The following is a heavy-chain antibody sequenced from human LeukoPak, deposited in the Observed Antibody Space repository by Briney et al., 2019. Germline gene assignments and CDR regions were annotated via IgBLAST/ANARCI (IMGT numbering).Heavy chain of an antibody. V-gene: IGHV3-64*01. CDR1: GFTLSSYW. J-gene: IGHJ3*02. CDR2: ISENGGRT. CDR3: ARDGVGGWAFDI. Sequence: GGSLRLSCVASGFTLSSYWMHWVRQAPGKGLEYVSAISENGGRTYYANSVKGRFTNSKDNSKNTLFLQMDSLGAEDMAVYYCARDGVGGWAFDIWGQGTMVTVSS. D-gene: IGHD3-16*01.